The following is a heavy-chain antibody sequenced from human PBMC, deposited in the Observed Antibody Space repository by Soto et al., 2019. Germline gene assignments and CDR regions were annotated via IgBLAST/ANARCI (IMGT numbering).Heavy chain of an antibody. CDR3: AIGSSWLSPRLEY. Sequence: GGSLRLSCAESTLSGHGIHWVRQALGKGLEWVAAISKDGTDKVFAESVKGRFTISRDNSKNTVSLQISRLRSDDTAVYYCAIGSSWLSPRLEYWGQGTLVTVSS. CDR1: TLSGHG. V-gene: IGHV3-30*03. J-gene: IGHJ4*02. D-gene: IGHD6-13*01. CDR2: ISKDGTDK.